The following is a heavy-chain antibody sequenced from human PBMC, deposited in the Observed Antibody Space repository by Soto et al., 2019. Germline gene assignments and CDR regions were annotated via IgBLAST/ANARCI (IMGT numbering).Heavy chain of an antibody. D-gene: IGHD2-15*01. CDR2: ISTSTGNT. Sequence: ASVKVSCKASGYTFTTFGITWVRQAPGQGLEWMGWISTSTGNTNYAQKLQGRVTLTKETSTRTAYMELRNLTSEDTAVYYCARSPRVIIAAKGTLDYWGQGTLVTVSS. J-gene: IGHJ4*02. V-gene: IGHV1-18*04. CDR1: GYTFTTFG. CDR3: ARSPRVIIAAKGTLDY.